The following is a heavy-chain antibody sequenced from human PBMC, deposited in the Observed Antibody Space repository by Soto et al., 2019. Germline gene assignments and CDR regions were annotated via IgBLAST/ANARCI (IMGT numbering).Heavy chain of an antibody. CDR2: IYYSGST. CDR1: GGSISSSSYY. D-gene: IGHD6-19*01. Sequence: QLQLQESGPGLVKPSETLSLTCTVSGGSISSSSYYWGWIRQPPGKGLEWIGTIYYSGSTYYNPSLNSRVTSSVDTSKNQFSLNVSSVTAADRAAYYWARQPPRAVAAIDYWGQGTLVHVSS. CDR3: ARQPPRAVAAIDY. V-gene: IGHV4-39*01. J-gene: IGHJ4*02.